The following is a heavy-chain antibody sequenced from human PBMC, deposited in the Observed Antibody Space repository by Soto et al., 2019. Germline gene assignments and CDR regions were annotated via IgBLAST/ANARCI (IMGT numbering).Heavy chain of an antibody. Sequence: EVQLVESEGGLVQPGGSLRLSCAASGFTFSSNWMSWVRQAPGKGLEWVANIKQDGSEKYYVDSVKGRFTISRDNAKNSLYLQMNSLRAEDTAVYYCAREWHSGWFDYWGQGTLVTVSS. D-gene: IGHD6-19*01. CDR2: IKQDGSEK. V-gene: IGHV3-7*03. CDR1: GFTFSSNW. CDR3: AREWHSGWFDY. J-gene: IGHJ4*02.